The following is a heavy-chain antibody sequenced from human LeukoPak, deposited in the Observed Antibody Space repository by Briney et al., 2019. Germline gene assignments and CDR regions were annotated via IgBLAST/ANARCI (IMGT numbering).Heavy chain of an antibody. J-gene: IGHJ4*02. Sequence: PGGSLRLSCAASGFTFSSYGMHWVRQAPGKGLEWVAVISYDGSNRYYADSVKGRFTISRDNSKNTLYLQMNSLRAEDTAVYYCARGDYYDFYFDYWGQGTLVTVSS. V-gene: IGHV3-30*03. CDR3: ARGDYYDFYFDY. D-gene: IGHD3/OR15-3a*01. CDR1: GFTFSSYG. CDR2: ISYDGSNR.